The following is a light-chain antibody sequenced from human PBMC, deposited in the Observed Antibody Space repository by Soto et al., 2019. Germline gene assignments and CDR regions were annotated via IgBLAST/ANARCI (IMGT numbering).Light chain of an antibody. V-gene: IGLV2-14*01. CDR2: DVS. Sequence: QSALNHPAPVSRSPGQSISISCTGTSSDVGGYKYVSWYQQHPGKAPKLMIYDVSSRPSGVSNRFSGSKSGNTASLTISGLQAEDEADYYCSSYTSISLYVFGTGTKVTVL. CDR3: SSYTSISLYV. J-gene: IGLJ1*01. CDR1: SSDVGGYKY.